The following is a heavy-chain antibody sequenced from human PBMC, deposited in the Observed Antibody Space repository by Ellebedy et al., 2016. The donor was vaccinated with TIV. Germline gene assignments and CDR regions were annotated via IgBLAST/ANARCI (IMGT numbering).Heavy chain of an antibody. J-gene: IGHJ3*02. Sequence: ASVKVSCKASGYTFTSYGISWVRQAPGQGLEWMGWINPNSGGTNYAQKFQGRVTMTRATSISTAYMELSRLRSDDTAVYYCARGARGIYAFDIWGQGTTVTVSS. CDR2: INPNSGGT. D-gene: IGHD1-26*01. V-gene: IGHV1-2*02. CDR3: ARGARGIYAFDI. CDR1: GYTFTSYG.